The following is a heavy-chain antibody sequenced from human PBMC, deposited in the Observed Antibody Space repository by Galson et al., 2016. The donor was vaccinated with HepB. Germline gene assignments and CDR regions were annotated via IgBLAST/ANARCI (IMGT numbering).Heavy chain of an antibody. J-gene: IGHJ4*02. CDR1: GFSLHTEQTR. CDR3: TRMLLGDYGDYYLDY. D-gene: IGHD4-17*01. CDR2: IDWDDDK. Sequence: PALVKPPQTLTLSCSFSGFSLHTEQTRVSWIRQSPGRTLEWLARIDWDDDKFYSPTLRPRLAISKDTSKNQVVLRMTNMDLVDTATYYCTRMLLGDYGDYYLDYWGPGTPVTVSS. V-gene: IGHV2-70*04.